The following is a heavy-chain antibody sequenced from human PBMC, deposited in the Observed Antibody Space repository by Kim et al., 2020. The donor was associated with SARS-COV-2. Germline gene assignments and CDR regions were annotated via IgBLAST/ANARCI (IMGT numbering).Heavy chain of an antibody. D-gene: IGHD3-22*01. Sequence: GGCLRLSCAASGFTFSNAWMSWVRQAPGKGLEWVGRIKSKTDGGTTDYAAPVKGRFTISRDDSKNTLYLQMNSLKTEDTAVYYCTTKTPEYYYDSSGYYLGARDCWGQGTLVTVSS. J-gene: IGHJ4*02. V-gene: IGHV3-15*01. CDR2: IKSKTDGGTT. CDR3: TTKTPEYYYDSSGYYLGARDC. CDR1: GFTFSNAW.